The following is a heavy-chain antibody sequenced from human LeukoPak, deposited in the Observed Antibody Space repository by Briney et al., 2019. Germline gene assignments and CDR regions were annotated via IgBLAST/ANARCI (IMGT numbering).Heavy chain of an antibody. CDR3: ARLETDLDCSGGSCYVAVAGIPTYFDY. J-gene: IGHJ4*02. CDR2: IYYSGST. CDR1: GGSVSSGSYY. D-gene: IGHD2-15*01. Sequence: PSETLSLTCTVSGGSVSSGSYYWSWIRQPPGKGLEWIGYIYYSGSTNYNPSLKSRVTISVDTSKNQFSLKLSSVTAADTAVYYCARLETDLDCSGGSCYVAVAGIPTYFDYWGQGTLVTVSS. V-gene: IGHV4-61*01.